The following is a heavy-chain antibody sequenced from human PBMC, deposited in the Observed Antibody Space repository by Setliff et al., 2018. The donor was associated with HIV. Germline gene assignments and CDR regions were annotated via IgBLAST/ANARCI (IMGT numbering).Heavy chain of an antibody. Sequence: GGSLRLSCAASGFTFSDFSMNWVRQAPGKGPEWVSYISIYSSNIYYADSVKGRFTISRDNVTNSLYQQMNSLSAEDTAMYYCVTGRWASPFANWGQGTLVTVSS. J-gene: IGHJ4*02. CDR1: GFTFSDFS. D-gene: IGHD3-16*01. CDR2: ISIYSSNI. CDR3: VTGRWASPFAN. V-gene: IGHV3-48*01.